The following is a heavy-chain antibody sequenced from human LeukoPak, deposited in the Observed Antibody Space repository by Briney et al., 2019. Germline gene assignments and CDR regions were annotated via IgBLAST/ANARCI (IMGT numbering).Heavy chain of an antibody. J-gene: IGHJ2*01. CDR2: ISWNSGSI. CDR1: GFTFDDYA. D-gene: IGHD2-8*01. CDR3: AKDGAMLYWYFDL. Sequence: PGGSLRLSCAASGFTFDDYAMHWVRQAPGKGLERVSGISWNSGSIGYADSVKGRFTISRDNAKNSLYLQMSSLRAEDTALYYCAKDGAMLYWYFDLWGRGALVTVSS. V-gene: IGHV3-9*01.